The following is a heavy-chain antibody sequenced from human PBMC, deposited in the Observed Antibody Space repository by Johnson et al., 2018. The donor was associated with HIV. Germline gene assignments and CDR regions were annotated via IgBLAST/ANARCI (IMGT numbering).Heavy chain of an antibody. CDR1: GFAFRTYW. Sequence: VQLVESGGGLVQPGGSLRLSCAASGFAFRTYWMVWVRQVPGKRPVWVARIYNDGSRTTYADSVRGRFTISRDNATYTVVLQMNSLRVEDTAVYYCAKVDCGGDTCAGYDPFDLWGQGTLVTVSS. CDR2: IYNDGSRT. J-gene: IGHJ3*01. V-gene: IGHV3-74*03. CDR3: AKVDCGGDTCAGYDPFDL. D-gene: IGHD2-21*01.